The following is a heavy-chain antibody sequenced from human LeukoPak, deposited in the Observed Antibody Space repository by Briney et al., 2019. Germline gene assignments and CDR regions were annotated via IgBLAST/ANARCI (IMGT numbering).Heavy chain of an antibody. V-gene: IGHV3-30*03. CDR3: ARGFPYDDTTEGYYYLMDV. Sequence: GGSLRLSCAASGFTFSSYGMHWVRQAPGKGLEWVSLISYDGTNKYYADSVKGRFTISRDNSKNMFYVQINSLRPEDTAVYFCARGFPYDDTTEGYYYLMDVWGQGTTVTVSS. J-gene: IGHJ6*02. CDR1: GFTFSSYG. CDR2: ISYDGTNK. D-gene: IGHD4-17*01.